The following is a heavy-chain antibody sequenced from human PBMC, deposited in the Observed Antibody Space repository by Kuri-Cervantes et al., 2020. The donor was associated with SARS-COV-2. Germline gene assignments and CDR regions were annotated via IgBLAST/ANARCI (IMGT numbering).Heavy chain of an antibody. CDR3: AREDFYYLDV. V-gene: IGHV3-21*01. J-gene: IGHJ6*03. Sequence: GESLKISCAASGFTFSSYSMNWVRQAPGKGLEWVSSISSSSSYIYYADSVKGRFTISRDNAKNSLYLQMSSLRAEDTAVYYCAREDFYYLDVWGKGTTVTVSS. CDR2: ISSSSSYI. CDR1: GFTFSSYS.